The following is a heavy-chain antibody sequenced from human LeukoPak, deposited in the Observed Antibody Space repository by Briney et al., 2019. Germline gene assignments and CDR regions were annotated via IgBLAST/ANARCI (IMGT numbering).Heavy chain of an antibody. J-gene: IGHJ4*02. D-gene: IGHD3-10*01. Sequence: GGSLRLSCAASGFTFSDYSMNWVRQAPGKGLEWVSAISGSGGSTYYADSVKGRFTISRADSKNTVYLQMNSLRAEDTALYSCAKYSSGTYYRGLDQWGQGTLVTVSS. CDR2: ISGSGGST. CDR3: AKYSSGTYYRGLDQ. V-gene: IGHV3-23*01. CDR1: GFTFSDYS.